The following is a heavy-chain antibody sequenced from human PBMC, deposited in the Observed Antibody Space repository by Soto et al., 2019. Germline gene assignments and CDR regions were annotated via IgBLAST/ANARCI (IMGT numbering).Heavy chain of an antibody. D-gene: IGHD6-13*01. Sequence: SVKVSCKASGFTFTSSAVQWVRQARGQRLEWIGWIVVGSGNTNYAQKFQERVTITRDMSTSTAYMELSSLRSEETAVYYCAEGIAAGYGMDVWGQGTTVTVSS. CDR3: AEGIAAGYGMDV. CDR2: IVVGSGNT. CDR1: GFTFTSSA. J-gene: IGHJ6*02. V-gene: IGHV1-58*01.